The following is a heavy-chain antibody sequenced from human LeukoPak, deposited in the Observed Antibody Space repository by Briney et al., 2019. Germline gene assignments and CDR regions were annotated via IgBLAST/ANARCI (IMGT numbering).Heavy chain of an antibody. CDR3: ARNGKYYYDSSGYYRRGDRPYYFDY. CDR2: IYHSGRT. Sequence: SETLSLTCTVSGYSISSGYYWGWIRQPPGKGLEWIGIIYHSGRTDYNPSLKSRVTISEDTSKNQFSLKLSSVTAADTAVYYCARNGKYYYDSSGYYRRGDRPYYFDYWGQGTLVTVSS. V-gene: IGHV4-38-2*02. J-gene: IGHJ4*02. D-gene: IGHD3-22*01. CDR1: GYSISSGYY.